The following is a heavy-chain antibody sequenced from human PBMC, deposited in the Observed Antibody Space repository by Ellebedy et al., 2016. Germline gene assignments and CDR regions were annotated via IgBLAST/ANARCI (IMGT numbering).Heavy chain of an antibody. J-gene: IGHJ4*02. CDR3: ARDPSMLTFGGWDY. D-gene: IGHD3-16*01. CDR2: IYYSGST. V-gene: IGHV4-39*07. CDR1: GGSISSSSYY. Sequence: SETLSLTXTVSGGSISSSSYYWGWIRQPPGKGLEWIGSIYYSGSTYYNPSLKSRVTISVDTSKNQFSLKLSSVTAADTAVYYCARDPSMLTFGGWDYWGQGTLVTVSS.